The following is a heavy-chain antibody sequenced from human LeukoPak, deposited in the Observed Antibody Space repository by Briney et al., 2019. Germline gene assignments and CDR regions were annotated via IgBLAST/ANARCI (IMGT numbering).Heavy chain of an antibody. D-gene: IGHD6-19*01. CDR1: GYTFTSYY. V-gene: IGHV1-46*01. Sequence: ASVTLSCTASGYTFTSYYIHWVRHAPGQGLEWMGIITPTSGSTTYTQTFQGRLTITRDTSTSTAYMELRTLISEDAAVYYCARVVAESSGWETLEYCGEGALVSASS. CDR3: ARVVAESSGWETLEY. CDR2: ITPTSGST. J-gene: IGHJ4*02.